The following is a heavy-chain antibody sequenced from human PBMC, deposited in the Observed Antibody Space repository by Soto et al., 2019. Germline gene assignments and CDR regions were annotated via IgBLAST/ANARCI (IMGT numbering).Heavy chain of an antibody. CDR3: ARDQLPPSQYYFRMAV. CDR1: GYTFAGYY. Sequence: SVKVSCKASGYTFAGYYMHWVGQAPGQGLEWMGWINPNSGGTNYAQKFQGWVTMPRDTSISTAYMQLSRLRSDDTAVYYCARDQLPPSQYYFRMAVWSQGTPVTLSS. J-gene: IGHJ6*02. CDR2: INPNSGGT. V-gene: IGHV1-2*04.